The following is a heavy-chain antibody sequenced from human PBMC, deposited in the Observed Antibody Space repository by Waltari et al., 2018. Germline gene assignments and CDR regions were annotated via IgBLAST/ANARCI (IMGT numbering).Heavy chain of an antibody. D-gene: IGHD4-17*01. CDR2: FDPEDGET. J-gene: IGHJ3*02. V-gene: IGHV1-24*01. Sequence: QVQLVQSGAGVKKPGSSVKVSCKASGGTFSSYASGWVAQAPGQGLEWMGGFDPEDGETIYAQKFQGRVTMTEDTSTDTAYMELSSLGSEDTAVYYCATVVTVTTPHDAFDIWGQGTMVTVSS. CDR1: GGTFSSYA. CDR3: ATVVTVTTPHDAFDI.